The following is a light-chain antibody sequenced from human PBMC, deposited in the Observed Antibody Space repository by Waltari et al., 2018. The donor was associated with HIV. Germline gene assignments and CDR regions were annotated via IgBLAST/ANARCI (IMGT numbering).Light chain of an antibody. V-gene: IGKV1-39*01. J-gene: IGKJ3*01. CDR3: QQSYRTPLT. CDR2: DSS. Sequence: DIQMTQSPSSLSASVGDSVTITCRASQTVINRVDWYQQQPGKAPKVLIFDSSTLQSGVPSRFSGSGSGTEFTLTISDRQPDDFASDVCQQSYRTPLTCGPGTKVDIK. CDR1: QTVINR.